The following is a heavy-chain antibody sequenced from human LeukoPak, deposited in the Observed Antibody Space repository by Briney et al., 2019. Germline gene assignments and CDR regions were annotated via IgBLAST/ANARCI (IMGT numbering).Heavy chain of an antibody. CDR1: GGSISSYY. CDR3: ASIGYDSSGFDY. CDR2: IYYSGST. V-gene: IGHV4-59*01. J-gene: IGHJ4*02. D-gene: IGHD3-22*01. Sequence: SETLSLTCTVSGGSISSYYWSWIRQPPGKGLEWIAYIYYSGSTNYNPSLKSRVTISVDTSKNQFSLKLSSVTAADTAVYYCASIGYDSSGFDYWGQGTLVTVSS.